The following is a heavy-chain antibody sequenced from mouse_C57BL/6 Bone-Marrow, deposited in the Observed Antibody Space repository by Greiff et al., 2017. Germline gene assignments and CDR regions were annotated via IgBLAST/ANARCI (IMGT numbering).Heavy chain of an antibody. Sequence: QVHVKQSGAELARPGASVKLSCKASGYTFTSYGISWVKQRTGQGLEWIGEIYPRSGNTYYNEKFKGKATLTADKSSSTAYMELRSLTSEDSAVYVCAMRLRRDYAIDYWGQGTSVTGSS. CDR3: AMRLRRDYAIDY. D-gene: IGHD2-4*01. CDR1: GYTFTSYG. J-gene: IGHJ4*01. CDR2: IYPRSGNT. V-gene: IGHV1-81*01.